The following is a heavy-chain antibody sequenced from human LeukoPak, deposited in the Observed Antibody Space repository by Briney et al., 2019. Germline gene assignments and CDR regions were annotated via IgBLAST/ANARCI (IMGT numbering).Heavy chain of an antibody. V-gene: IGHV3-53*01. CDR1: GFTVSSNY. CDR2: IYSGGST. CDR3: ARVEVTATPEYFQH. D-gene: IGHD2-21*02. J-gene: IGHJ1*01. Sequence: GGSLRLSCAASGFTVSSNYMSWVRQAPGKGLEWVSVIYSGGSTYYADSVKGRFTISRDNSKNTLYLQMNSLRAEDTAVYYCARVEVTATPEYFQHWGQGTLVTVSS.